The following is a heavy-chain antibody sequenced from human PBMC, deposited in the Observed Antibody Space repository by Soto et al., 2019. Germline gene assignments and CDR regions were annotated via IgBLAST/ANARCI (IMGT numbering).Heavy chain of an antibody. CDR3: SRFVGYGGREYYFDN. D-gene: IGHD5-12*01. CDR1: GFTFRSYA. J-gene: IGHJ4*02. Sequence: QVQPVESGGGVVQPGRSLRLSCVVSGFTFRSYAMHWVRQAPGKGLEWVAVISNDGNNNYHADSVKGRFTISRDNSKNTLYLHMDSLRAEDTALYYCSRFVGYGGREYYFDNWGQGIQVIVST. CDR2: ISNDGNNN. V-gene: IGHV3-30-3*02.